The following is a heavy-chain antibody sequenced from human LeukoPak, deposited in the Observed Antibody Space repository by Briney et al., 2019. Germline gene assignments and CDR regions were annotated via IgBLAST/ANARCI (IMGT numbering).Heavy chain of an antibody. CDR2: VNPNNGGT. Sequence: VASVKVSCKASGYTFTGYYMHWVRQAPGLGLEWMGWVNPNNGGTNYAQKFQGRVTMTRDTSINTGYMELSRLRSDDTAVYYCATAPRYSSSRPPFDYWGQGTLVTVSS. CDR3: ATAPRYSSSRPPFDY. J-gene: IGHJ4*02. D-gene: IGHD6-13*01. CDR1: GYTFTGYY. V-gene: IGHV1-2*02.